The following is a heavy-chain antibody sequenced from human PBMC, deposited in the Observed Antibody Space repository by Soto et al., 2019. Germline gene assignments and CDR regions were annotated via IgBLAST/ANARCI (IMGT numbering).Heavy chain of an antibody. CDR1: GGTFSGYV. V-gene: IGHV1-69*01. J-gene: IGHJ3*01. CDR3: ARGGFYEILTGSYPIDAFHL. D-gene: IGHD3-9*01. CDR2: IVPILGIP. Sequence: QVQLVQSGAEVQKPGSSVKVSCRASGGTFSGYVITWVRQAPGHGLEWMGEIVPILGIPSYAQKFQGRVTIKADESTSTVYVELSNLRPEDSAVYYCARGGFYEILTGSYPIDAFHLWGQGTMVTVSS.